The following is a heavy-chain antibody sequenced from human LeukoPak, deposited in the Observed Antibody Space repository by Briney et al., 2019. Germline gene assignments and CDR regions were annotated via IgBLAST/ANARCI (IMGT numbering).Heavy chain of an antibody. CDR2: ISGSGGST. Sequence: GGSLRLSCAATGFTFSSYVMSWVRQAPGKGLEWVSGISGSGGSTNYADSVKGRFTISRDNSKNTLYLQMNSLRAEDTAVYYCAMQRGYCSGGDCSRDYFDFWGQGTLVTVSS. CDR3: AMQRGYCSGGDCSRDYFDF. CDR1: GFTFSSYV. D-gene: IGHD2-15*01. V-gene: IGHV3-23*01. J-gene: IGHJ4*02.